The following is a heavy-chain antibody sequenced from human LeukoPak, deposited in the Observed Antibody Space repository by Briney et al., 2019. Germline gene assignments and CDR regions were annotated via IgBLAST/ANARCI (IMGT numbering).Heavy chain of an antibody. D-gene: IGHD3-22*01. Sequence: TGGSLRLSCAASGFTFSSYAMSWVRQAPGKGLEWVSAISGSGGSTYYVDSVKGRFTISRDNSKNTLYLQMNSLRAEDTAVYYCAKGARYYYDSSGYEYFDYWGQGTLVTVSS. CDR1: GFTFSSYA. V-gene: IGHV3-23*01. CDR3: AKGARYYYDSSGYEYFDY. J-gene: IGHJ4*02. CDR2: ISGSGGST.